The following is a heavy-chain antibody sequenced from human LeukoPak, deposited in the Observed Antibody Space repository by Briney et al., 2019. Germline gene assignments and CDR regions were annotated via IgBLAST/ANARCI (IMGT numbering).Heavy chain of an antibody. CDR1: GGSFSDYY. V-gene: IGHV4-34*01. CDR2: INHSGST. Sequence: SETLSLTCAVYGGSFSDYYWSWIRQPPGKGLEWIGEINHSGSTNYNPSLKSRVTISVDTSKKQFSLKLTSVTAADTAVYYCARIVVVPTAIYYYYYVMDVWGQGTTVTVSS. J-gene: IGHJ6*02. CDR3: ARIVVVPTAIYYYYYVMDV. D-gene: IGHD2-2*01.